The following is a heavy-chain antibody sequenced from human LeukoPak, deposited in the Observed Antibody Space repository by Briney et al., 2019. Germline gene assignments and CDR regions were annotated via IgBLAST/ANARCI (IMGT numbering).Heavy chain of an antibody. D-gene: IGHD6-13*01. V-gene: IGHV4-59*08. Sequence: SETLSLTCTVSGGSISSYYWSWIRQPPGKGLEWIGYIYYSGSTNYNPSLKSRVTISVDTSKNQFSLKLRSVTAADTAVYYGARSSSWYFFYYWGQGTLVTVSS. CDR1: GGSISSYY. CDR3: ARSSSWYFFYY. CDR2: IYYSGST. J-gene: IGHJ4*02.